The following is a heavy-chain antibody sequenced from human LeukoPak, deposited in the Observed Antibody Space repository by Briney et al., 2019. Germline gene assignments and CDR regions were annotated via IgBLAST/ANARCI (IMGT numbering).Heavy chain of an antibody. V-gene: IGHV1-18*01. CDR3: ARVEVWEQHGDY. CDR1: GYTFTSYG. D-gene: IGHD1-26*01. Sequence: ASVTVSFKASGYTFTSYGISWVRQAPGQGGEGMGWISAYNGNTNYAQKLQGRVTITTDTSTSTAYMELRSLRSDDTAVYYCARVEVWEQHGDYWGQGTLVTVSS. CDR2: ISAYNGNT. J-gene: IGHJ4*02.